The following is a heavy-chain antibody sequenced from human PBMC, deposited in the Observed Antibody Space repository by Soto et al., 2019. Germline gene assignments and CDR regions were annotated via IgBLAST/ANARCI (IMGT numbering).Heavy chain of an antibody. J-gene: IGHJ4*02. CDR3: AKGEYYYGSVNSYFDY. CDR1: GFTFSSYA. V-gene: IGHV3-23*01. CDR2: ISGSGGST. D-gene: IGHD3-10*01. Sequence: PGGSLRLSCAASGFTFSSYAMSWVRQAPGKGLEWVSAISGSGGSTYYADSVKGRFTISRDNSKNTLYLQMNSLRAEDTAVYYCAKGEYYYGSVNSYFDYWGQGTLVTVSS.